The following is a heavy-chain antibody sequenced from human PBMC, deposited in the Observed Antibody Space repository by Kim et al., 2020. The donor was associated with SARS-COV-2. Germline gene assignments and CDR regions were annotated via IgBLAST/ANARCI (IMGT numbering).Heavy chain of an antibody. J-gene: IGHJ6*02. Sequence: FYADSVKGRFTISRDNAKKSLFLQMSSLRAEDTAVYYCARGGEPAFGMDVWGQGTTVTVSS. CDR3: ARGGEPAFGMDV. V-gene: IGHV3-48*04.